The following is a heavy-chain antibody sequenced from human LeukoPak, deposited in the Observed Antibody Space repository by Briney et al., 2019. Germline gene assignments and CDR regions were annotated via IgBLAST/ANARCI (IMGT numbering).Heavy chain of an antibody. CDR1: GFTFRSYR. CDR3: ARGDNSAFHI. D-gene: IGHD3-22*01. J-gene: IGHJ3*02. CDR2: IKQGESER. Sequence: PGGSLGLSCAASGFTFRSYRMNWVRQAPGKGLEWVASIKQGESERYYVDSVNGRFTISRDNAKNSLYLQMNSLRAEDTAVYYCARGDNSAFHIWGQGTMVTVSS. V-gene: IGHV3-7*04.